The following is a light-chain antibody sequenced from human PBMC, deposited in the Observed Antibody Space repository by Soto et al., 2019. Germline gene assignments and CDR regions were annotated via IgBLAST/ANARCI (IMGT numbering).Light chain of an antibody. J-gene: IGKJ4*01. CDR3: QQYDTSPPLT. CDR2: GAS. Sequence: VWTQSPGPLSLSPVARSTLSGMASQSVSSSYLAWYQQQPRQAPRLLLYGASNRATGIPDRFSGSGSATAFTPTISRLEPEDFSVYYCQQYDTSPPLTFGRGNKVDIK. V-gene: IGKV3-20*01. CDR1: QSVSSSY.